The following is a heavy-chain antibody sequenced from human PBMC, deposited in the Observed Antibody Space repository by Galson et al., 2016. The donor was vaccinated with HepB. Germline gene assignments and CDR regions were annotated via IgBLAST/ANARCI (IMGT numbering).Heavy chain of an antibody. CDR1: GFTFSNYA. J-gene: IGHJ6*04. D-gene: IGHD3-9*01. CDR3: ARVGFGLLTGYYDDHYDTDV. CDR2: INSNGGST. V-gene: IGHV3-64*01. Sequence: SLRLSCAASGFTFSNYAMHWVRQAPGKGLEFVSAINSNGGSTFYAISVKGRFTISRDNSENRLYLQMDSLRLEDMAVYYCARVGFGLLTGYYDDHYDTDVWGKGTTVTVSS.